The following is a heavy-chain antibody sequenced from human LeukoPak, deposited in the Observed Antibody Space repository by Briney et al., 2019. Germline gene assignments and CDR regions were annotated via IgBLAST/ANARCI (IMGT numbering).Heavy chain of an antibody. J-gene: IGHJ6*03. Sequence: PSETLSLTCAVYGGSFSGYYWSWIRQPPGKGLEWIGEINHSGSTNYNPSLKSRVTISVDTSKNQFSLKLSSVTAADTAVYYCARAQGQQWLVYSYYYMDAWGKGTTVTVSS. CDR1: GGSFSGYY. D-gene: IGHD6-19*01. CDR2: INHSGST. V-gene: IGHV4-34*01. CDR3: ARAQGQQWLVYSYYYMDA.